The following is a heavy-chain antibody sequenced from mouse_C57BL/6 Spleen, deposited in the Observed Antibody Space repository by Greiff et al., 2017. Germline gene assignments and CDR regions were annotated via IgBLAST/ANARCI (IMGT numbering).Heavy chain of an antibody. J-gene: IGHJ4*01. D-gene: IGHD2-5*01. CDR1: GFTFSSYA. CDR2: ISDGGSYT. CDR3: AREGAYYSNPRAMDY. Sequence: EVQLVESGGGLVKPGGSLKLSCAASGFTFSSYAMSWVRQTPEKRLEWVATISDGGSYTYYPDNVKGRFTISRDNAKNNLYLQMSHLKSEDTAMYYCAREGAYYSNPRAMDYWGQGTSVTVSS. V-gene: IGHV5-4*01.